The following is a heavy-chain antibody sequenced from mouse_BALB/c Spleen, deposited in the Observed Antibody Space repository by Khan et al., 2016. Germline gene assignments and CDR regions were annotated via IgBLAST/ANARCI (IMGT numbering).Heavy chain of an antibody. J-gene: IGHJ2*01. V-gene: IGHV1-9*01. CDR3: ARNYRYDDFDY. D-gene: IGHD2-14*01. CDR2: ILPGSGST. Sequence: QVRLQQSGAELMKPGASVKISCKATGYTFSSYWIEWVKQRPGHGLEWIGEILPGSGSTNYNEKFKGKATFTADTSSNTAYMQLSSLTSEDSAVDYCARNYRYDDFDYWGQGTTLTVSS. CDR1: GYTFSSYW.